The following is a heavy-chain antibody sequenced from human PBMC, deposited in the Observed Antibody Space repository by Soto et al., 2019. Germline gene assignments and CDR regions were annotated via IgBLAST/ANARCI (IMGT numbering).Heavy chain of an antibody. V-gene: IGHV1-69*13. J-gene: IGHJ6*02. Sequence: SVKVSCKASGGTFSSYAISWVRQAPGQGLEWMGGIIPIFGTANYAQKFQGRVTITADESTSTAYMELSSLRSEDTAVYYCARVVYSSSWGEYYYYYYGMDVWGQGATVTVSS. CDR3: ARVVYSSSWGEYYYYYYGMDV. CDR2: IIPIFGTA. D-gene: IGHD6-13*01. CDR1: GGTFSSYA.